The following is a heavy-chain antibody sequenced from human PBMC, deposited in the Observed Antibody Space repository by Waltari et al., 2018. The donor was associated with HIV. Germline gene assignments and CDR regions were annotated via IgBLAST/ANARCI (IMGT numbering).Heavy chain of an antibody. CDR1: GFSLSTSGLR. CDR3: AQRRVLVRRMVYSN. CDR2: LYWDDDR. Sequence: QLTLKESGPALLKRGETLTLTCTFSGFSLSTSGLRVGWIRQPPGKALEWLALLYWDDDRRYSPTLKTRVTITKAASKNQVVLTLTDMDPTDAGIYYCAQRRVLVRRMVYSNWGQGT. D-gene: IGHD2-8*01. J-gene: IGHJ4*02. V-gene: IGHV2-5*08.